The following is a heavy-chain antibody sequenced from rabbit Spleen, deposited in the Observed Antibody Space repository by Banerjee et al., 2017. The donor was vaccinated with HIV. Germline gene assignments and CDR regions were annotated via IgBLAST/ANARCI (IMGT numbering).Heavy chain of an antibody. CDR2: MDAGGSGST. J-gene: IGHJ4*01. CDR3: ARGAWSNDCMNL. Sequence: LVESGGGLVKPGASLPLTCTASGFTLSNYYMCWVRQAPGKGLEWIACMDAGGSGSTYYASWAKGRFTISKTSSTTVTLQMTSLTAADTATYFCARGAWSNDCMNLWGPGTLVTVS. V-gene: IGHV1S40*01. CDR1: GFTLSNYY. D-gene: IGHD2-1*01.